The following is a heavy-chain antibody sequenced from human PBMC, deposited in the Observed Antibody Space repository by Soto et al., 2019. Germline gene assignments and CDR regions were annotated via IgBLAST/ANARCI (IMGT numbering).Heavy chain of an antibody. CDR3: TRRQYCGRSSCHRELSDPNWFDP. D-gene: IGHD2-2*01. CDR1: GYSFSNYW. Sequence: LGESLKISCKASGYSFSNYWIGWVRQLPGKGLEWMGIIYPGDSDTRYNPSFQGQVTFSADKPISTAYLQWSSLKASDTAIYYCTRRQYCGRSSCHRELSDPNWFDPWGQGSLVTVSS. V-gene: IGHV5-51*01. J-gene: IGHJ5*02. CDR2: IYPGDSDT.